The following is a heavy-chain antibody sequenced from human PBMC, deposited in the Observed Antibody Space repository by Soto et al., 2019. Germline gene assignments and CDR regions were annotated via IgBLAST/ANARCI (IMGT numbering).Heavy chain of an antibody. CDR1: GDTFTSYG. J-gene: IGHJ4*02. CDR2: ISTLSIYP. D-gene: IGHD6-19*01. CDR3: ARNRVGVTRWLLGPFDN. V-gene: IGHV1-18*01. Sequence: QVQLVQSGAEVKKPGASVKVSCKASGDTFTSYGTNWVRQVPGQGLKWSGWISTLSIYPNYAQKFQGRVTMTTDTSTSTAYMELRGLRSDYTSVYYCARNRVGVTRWLLGPFDNWGPGTLVTVSS.